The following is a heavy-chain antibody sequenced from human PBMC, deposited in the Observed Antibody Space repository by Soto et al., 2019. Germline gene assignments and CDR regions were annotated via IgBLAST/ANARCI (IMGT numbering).Heavy chain of an antibody. CDR2: IIPIFGTA. J-gene: IGHJ4*02. V-gene: IGHV1-69*13. D-gene: IGHD3-22*01. Sequence: GASVKVSCKASGGTFSSYAISWVRQAPGQGLEWMGGIIPIFGTANYAQKFQGRVTITADESTSTAYMELSSLRSEDTAVYYCATDLNYYDSSGYYYFLDYWGQGTLVTVSS. CDR1: GGTFSSYA. CDR3: ATDLNYYDSSGYYYFLDY.